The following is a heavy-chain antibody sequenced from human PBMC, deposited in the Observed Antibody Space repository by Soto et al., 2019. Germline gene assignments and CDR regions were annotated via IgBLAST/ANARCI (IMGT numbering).Heavy chain of an antibody. V-gene: IGHV1-8*01. J-gene: IGHJ6*03. Sequence: GASVKVSCKASGYTFTSYDINWVRQATGQGLEWMGWMNPNSGNTGYAQKFQGRVTMTRNTSISTAYMELSSLRSEDTAVYYCAREKDPPADLRGSDYYYYYMDVWGKGTTVTVSS. CDR3: AREKDPPADLRGSDYYYYYMDV. CDR1: GYTFTSYD. D-gene: IGHD3-10*01. CDR2: MNPNSGNT.